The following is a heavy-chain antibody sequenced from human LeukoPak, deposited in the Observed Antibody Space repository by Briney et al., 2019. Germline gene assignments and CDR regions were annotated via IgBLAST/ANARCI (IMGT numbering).Heavy chain of an antibody. CDR2: ISGSDGST. Sequence: QPGGSLRLSCAASGFTFSTYAMSWVRQAPGKGLEWVSSISGSDGSTYYADSVKGRFTISRDNSKNTLYLQMNSLRAEDTAVYYCAKGSIAAAFETNWFDPWGQGTLVTVSS. V-gene: IGHV3-23*01. J-gene: IGHJ5*02. CDR3: AKGSIAAAFETNWFDP. D-gene: IGHD6-13*01. CDR1: GFTFSTYA.